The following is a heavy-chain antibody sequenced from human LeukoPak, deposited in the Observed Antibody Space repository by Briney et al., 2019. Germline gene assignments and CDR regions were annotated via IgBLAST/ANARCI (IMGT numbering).Heavy chain of an antibody. Sequence: QPGRSLRLSCAASGFTFSSYAMHWVRQAPGKGLEWVAVISYDGSNKYYADSVKGRFTISRDNSKNTLYLQMNSLRAEDTAVYYCAKVYGSGSFDYWGQGTLVTVSS. D-gene: IGHD3-10*01. CDR3: AKVYGSGSFDY. CDR1: GFTFSSYA. V-gene: IGHV3-30*04. J-gene: IGHJ4*02. CDR2: ISYDGSNK.